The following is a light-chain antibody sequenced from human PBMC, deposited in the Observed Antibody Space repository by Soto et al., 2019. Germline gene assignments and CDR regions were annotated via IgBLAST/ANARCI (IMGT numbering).Light chain of an antibody. Sequence: EIVLTQSPATLSLSPGERATLSCRASQSVSSYLAWYQQKPGQAPRLLIYDASNRATGIPARFSGSGPGTDFTLTISSLEPEDFAVYYCQQRSNWLWTFGQGTKVDIK. V-gene: IGKV3-11*01. CDR1: QSVSSY. CDR3: QQRSNWLWT. CDR2: DAS. J-gene: IGKJ1*01.